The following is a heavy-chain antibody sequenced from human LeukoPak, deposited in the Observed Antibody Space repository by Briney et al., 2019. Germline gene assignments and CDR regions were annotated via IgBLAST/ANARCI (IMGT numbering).Heavy chain of an antibody. CDR1: GGSMSSYY. CDR2: IYYSGST. V-gene: IGHV4-59*08. J-gene: IGHJ4*02. Sequence: SETLSLTCTVSGGSMSSYYWSWLRQPPGKGLEYIGYIYYSGSTNYNPSLKSRVTISVDTSKNQFSLKLSSVTAADTAVYYCARTRYYYNSRSYGAPYYFDYWGQGTLVTVSS. CDR3: ARTRYYYNSRSYGAPYYFDY. D-gene: IGHD3-10*01.